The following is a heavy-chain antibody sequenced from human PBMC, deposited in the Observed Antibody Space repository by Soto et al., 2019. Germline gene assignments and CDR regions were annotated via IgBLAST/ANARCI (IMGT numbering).Heavy chain of an antibody. Sequence: EVQLVESGGGLVQPGRSLRLSCAASGFTFDDYAMHWVRQAPGKGLEWVSGISWNSGSIGYADSVKGRFTISRDNAKNSLYLQMNSLRAEDTALYYCAKVYGDKGYWGQGTLVTVSS. D-gene: IGHD4-17*01. V-gene: IGHV3-9*01. CDR1: GFTFDDYA. CDR2: ISWNSGSI. CDR3: AKVYGDKGY. J-gene: IGHJ4*02.